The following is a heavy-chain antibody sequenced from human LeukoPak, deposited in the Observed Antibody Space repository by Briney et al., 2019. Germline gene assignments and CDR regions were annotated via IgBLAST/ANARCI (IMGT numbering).Heavy chain of an antibody. CDR1: GYSFTSYW. CDR3: ARVDIVVVPAAIQADYYYYYMDV. CDR2: IYPGDSDT. Sequence: GESLKIPCKGSGYSFTSYWIGWVRQMPGKGLEWMGIIYPGDSDTRYSPSFHGQVTISADKSISTAYLQWSSLKASDTAMYYCARVDIVVVPAAIQADYYYYYMDVWGKGTTVTVSS. V-gene: IGHV5-51*01. D-gene: IGHD2-2*02. J-gene: IGHJ6*03.